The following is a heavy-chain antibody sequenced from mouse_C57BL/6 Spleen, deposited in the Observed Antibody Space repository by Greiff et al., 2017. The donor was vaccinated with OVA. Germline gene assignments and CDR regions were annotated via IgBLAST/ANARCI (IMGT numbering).Heavy chain of an antibody. CDR2: IDPSDSYT. CDR3: ARYYGSSWYFDV. Sequence: VQLQQPGAELVRPGTSVKLSCKASGYTFTSYWMHWVKPRPGQGLEWIGVIDPSDSYTNYNQKFKGKATLTVDTSSSTAYMQLSSLTSEDSAVYYCARYYGSSWYFDVWGTGTTVTVSS. J-gene: IGHJ1*03. D-gene: IGHD1-1*01. CDR1: GYTFTSYW. V-gene: IGHV1-59*01.